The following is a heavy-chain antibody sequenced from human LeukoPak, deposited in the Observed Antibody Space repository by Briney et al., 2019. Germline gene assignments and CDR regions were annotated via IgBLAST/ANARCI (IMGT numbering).Heavy chain of an antibody. V-gene: IGHV3-23*01. Sequence: GGSLRLSCAVSGITLSNYGMSWVRQAPGEGLEWVAGISDSGGRTNYADSVKGRFTISRDNPKNTLYLQMNSLRTEDTAVYFCAKRGVVIRVILVGFHKEAYYFDSWGQGALVTVSS. D-gene: IGHD3-22*01. CDR2: ISDSGGRT. J-gene: IGHJ4*02. CDR3: AKRGVVIRVILVGFHKEAYYFDS. CDR1: GITLSNYG.